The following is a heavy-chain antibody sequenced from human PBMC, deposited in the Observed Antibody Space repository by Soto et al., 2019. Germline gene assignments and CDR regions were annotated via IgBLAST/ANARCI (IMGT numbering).Heavy chain of an antibody. D-gene: IGHD3-16*01. CDR1: GFTVSTKY. CDR3: ARDPWAADY. CDR2: IDSGGST. Sequence: VQLVESGGGLVQPGGSLRLSCAASGFTVSTKYMSWVRQAPGKGLEGVSVIDSGGSTFYADSVRGRFTISRDNSKNTVNLQMNSLRAEDTAVYYCARDPWAADYWGQGTLVTVSS. J-gene: IGHJ4*02. V-gene: IGHV3-66*01.